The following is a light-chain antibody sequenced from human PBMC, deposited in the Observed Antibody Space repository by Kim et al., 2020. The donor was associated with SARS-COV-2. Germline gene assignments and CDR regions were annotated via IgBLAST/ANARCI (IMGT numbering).Light chain of an antibody. CDR1: SRHSSYA. CDR2: LNSDGRH. V-gene: IGLV4-69*01. CDR3: QTWGTGIQV. Sequence: ASVKLTCTQGSRHSSYAIAWHQQQPEKGPRYLMKLNSDGRHSKGDGIPARFAGSSSGAERYLTISSLQSEDEADYYCQTWGTGIQVFGGGTKVTVL. J-gene: IGLJ2*01.